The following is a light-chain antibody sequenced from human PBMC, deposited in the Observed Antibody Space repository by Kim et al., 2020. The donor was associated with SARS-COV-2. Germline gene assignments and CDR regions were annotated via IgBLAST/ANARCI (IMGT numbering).Light chain of an antibody. V-gene: IGKV1-39*01. CDR3: QQSYSTPYS. CDR2: AAS. CDR1: QSISSY. J-gene: IGKJ2*03. Sequence: SASVGDRGTITCRARQSISSYLNWYQQKPGKAPKLLIYAASSLQGGVPSRFSGSGSGTDFTLTISSLQPEDFATYYCQQSYSTPYSFGQGTKLEI.